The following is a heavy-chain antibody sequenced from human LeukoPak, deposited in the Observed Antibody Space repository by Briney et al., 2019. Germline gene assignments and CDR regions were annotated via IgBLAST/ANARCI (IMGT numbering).Heavy chain of an antibody. CDR2: IKQDGSEK. J-gene: IGHJ4*02. V-gene: IGHV3-7*01. CDR3: ARDLQYRNEEVGY. Sequence: PGGSLRLSCAASGFTFSSYWMSWVRQAPGKGLEWVANIKQDGSEKYYVDSVKGRFTISRDNSKNTLYLQMNSLRAEDTAVYYCARDLQYRNEEVGYWGQGTLVTVSS. D-gene: IGHD4-11*01. CDR1: GFTFSSYW.